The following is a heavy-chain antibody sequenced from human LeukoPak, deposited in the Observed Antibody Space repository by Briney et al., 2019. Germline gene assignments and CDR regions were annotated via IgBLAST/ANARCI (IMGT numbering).Heavy chain of an antibody. J-gene: IGHJ4*02. D-gene: IGHD6-13*01. CDR2: IYYSGST. CDR1: GGSISSSSYY. V-gene: IGHV4-39*07. CDR3: ARGSKFGSSWYDY. Sequence: PSETLSLTCTVSGGSISSSSYYWGWIRQPPGKGLEWIGSIYYSGSTYYNPSLKSRVTISVDTSKNQFSLKLSSVTAADTAVYYCARGSKFGSSWYDYWGQGTLVTVSS.